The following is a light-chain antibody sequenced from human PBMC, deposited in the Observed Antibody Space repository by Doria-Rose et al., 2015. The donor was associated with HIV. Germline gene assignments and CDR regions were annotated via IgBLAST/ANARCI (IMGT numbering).Light chain of an antibody. V-gene: IGKV4-1*01. CDR3: QQYYDTPS. J-gene: IGKJ3*01. CDR2: WAS. CDR1: QSLLYTSKNY. Sequence: TQSPESLGMSLGERATLNCESNQSLLYTSKNYLAWYQQKPGQPPKLLIYWASTWQSGVPARFSGSGSGTDFTLTISSLEAEDVAVYYCQQYYDTPSFGPGTTVDIK.